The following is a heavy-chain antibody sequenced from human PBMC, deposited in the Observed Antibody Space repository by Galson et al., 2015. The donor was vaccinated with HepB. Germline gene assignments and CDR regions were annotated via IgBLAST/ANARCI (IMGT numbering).Heavy chain of an antibody. CDR3: ARLSRYYDSSGYYYVPSDY. CDR1: GGTFSSYA. CDR2: IIPILGIA. Sequence: SVKVSCKASGGTFSSYAISWVRQAPGQGLEWMGRIIPILGIANYAQKFQGRVTITADKSTSTAYMELSSLRSEDTAVYYCARLSRYYDSSGYYYVPSDYWGQGTLVTVSS. D-gene: IGHD3-22*01. J-gene: IGHJ4*02. V-gene: IGHV1-69*04.